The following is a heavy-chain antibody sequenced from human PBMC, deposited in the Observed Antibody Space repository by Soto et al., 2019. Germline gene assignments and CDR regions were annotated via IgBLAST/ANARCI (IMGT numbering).Heavy chain of an antibody. CDR1: GFTFSSYG. V-gene: IGHV3-30*18. CDR3: AKDKQVGATTGAIDY. CDR2: ISYDGSNK. D-gene: IGHD1-26*01. J-gene: IGHJ4*02. Sequence: QVQLVESGGGVVQPGRSLRLSCAASGFTFSSYGMHWVRQAPGKGLEWVAVISYDGSNKYYADSVKGRFTISRDNSKNTLYLQMNSLRAEDTAVYYCAKDKQVGATTGAIDYWGLGTLVTVSS.